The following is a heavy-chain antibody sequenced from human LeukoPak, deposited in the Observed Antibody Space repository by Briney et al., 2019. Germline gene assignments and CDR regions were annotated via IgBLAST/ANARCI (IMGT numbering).Heavy chain of an antibody. V-gene: IGHV3-66*01. Sequence: GSLRLSCAASGFTVTNKYMSWVRQAPGKGLEWVSIFYGDSNTDYADSVKGRFTISRDNSKNTLYLQVNSLRAQDTAVYYCACEVTTSSGVDVWGQGTTVTVSS. D-gene: IGHD4-11*01. CDR2: FYGDSNT. CDR3: ACEVTTSSGVDV. J-gene: IGHJ6*02. CDR1: GFTVTNKY.